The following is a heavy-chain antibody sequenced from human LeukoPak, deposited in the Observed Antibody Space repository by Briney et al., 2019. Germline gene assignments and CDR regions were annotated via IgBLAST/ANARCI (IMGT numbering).Heavy chain of an antibody. D-gene: IGHD6-6*01. CDR2: IKQDGSEK. CDR1: GFTFSSYS. Sequence: PGGSLRLSCAASGFTFSSYSMNWVRQAPGKGLEWVANIKQDGSEKYYVDSVKGRFTISRDNAKNSLYLQMNSLRAEDTAVYYCVPSIAARTAEYYFDYWGQGTLVTVSS. V-gene: IGHV3-7*01. CDR3: VPSIAARTAEYYFDY. J-gene: IGHJ4*02.